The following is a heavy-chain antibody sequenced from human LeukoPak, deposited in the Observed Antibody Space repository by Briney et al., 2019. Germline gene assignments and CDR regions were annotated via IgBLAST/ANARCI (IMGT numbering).Heavy chain of an antibody. CDR1: GGSISSGGYH. D-gene: IGHD6-19*01. V-gene: IGHV4-31*03. J-gene: IGHJ5*02. Sequence: PSETLSLTCTVSGGSISSGGYHWSWIPQHLGKGLEWIGNSYYSRSNYYNPSLKSRVITSVDTSKAQYCLKLSSVTAVDTAVCDSAAAAAGTSDPWGEGTLVSPSS. CDR2: SYYSRSN. CDR3: AAAAAGTSDP.